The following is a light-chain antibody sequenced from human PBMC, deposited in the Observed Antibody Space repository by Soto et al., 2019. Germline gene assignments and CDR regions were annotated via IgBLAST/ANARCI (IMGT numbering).Light chain of an antibody. CDR2: GVS. J-gene: IGKJ4*01. V-gene: IGKV3-15*01. CDR3: QQYDNLPSLT. CDR1: QGFSNS. Sequence: EIVMTQSPATLSVSPGERATRSCRASQGFSNSLAWYQQKPGQAPRLLIYGVSTRATGIPARFSGSGSGTEFTLTISSLQSEDFAVYYCQQYDNLPSLTFGGGTKVEIK.